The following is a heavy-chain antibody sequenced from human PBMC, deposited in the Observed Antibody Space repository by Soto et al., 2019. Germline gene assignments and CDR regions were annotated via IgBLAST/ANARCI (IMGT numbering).Heavy chain of an antibody. D-gene: IGHD3-10*01. J-gene: IGHJ5*02. CDR1: GGSISSYY. CDR2: IYYSGST. Sequence: QVQLQESGPGLVKPSETLSLTCTVSGGSISSYYWSWIRQPPGKGLEWIGYIYYSGSTNYNPSLKSQFTRSVDTSKNQFSLKLSSVTAADTAVYYCARLLWSRGDWFDPWGQGTLVTVSS. CDR3: ARLLWSRGDWFDP. V-gene: IGHV4-59*08.